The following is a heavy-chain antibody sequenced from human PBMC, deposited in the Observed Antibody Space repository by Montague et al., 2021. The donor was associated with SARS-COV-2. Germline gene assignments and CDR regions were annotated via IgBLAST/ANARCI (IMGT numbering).Heavy chain of an antibody. Sequence: SETLSLTCTVSGDSISCGFFYWGWSSQPPGKGLEWVGTIHYSGITYHNPSLKSRVTISVDTSRNQFSLKLSSGTAADTAIYYCARHLAISGPAAVSDYWGQATPVSVSS. V-gene: IGHV4-39*01. CDR3: ARHLAISGPAAVSDY. D-gene: IGHD2-2*01. J-gene: IGHJ4*02. CDR1: GDSISCGFFY. CDR2: IHYSGIT.